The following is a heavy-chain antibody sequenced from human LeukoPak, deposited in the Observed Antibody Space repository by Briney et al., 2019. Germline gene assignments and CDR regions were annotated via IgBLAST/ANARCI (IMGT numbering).Heavy chain of an antibody. CDR2: ISSSSSTI. J-gene: IGHJ4*02. CDR1: GFTFSSYS. CDR3: AKGGGSWYFDY. D-gene: IGHD3-10*01. V-gene: IGHV3-48*01. Sequence: PGGSLRLSCAASGFTFSSYSMNWVRQAPGKGLEWVSYISSSSSTIYYADSVKGRFTISRDKSKNTLYLQMNSLGAEDTAVYYCAKGGGSWYFDYWGQGNLVTVSS.